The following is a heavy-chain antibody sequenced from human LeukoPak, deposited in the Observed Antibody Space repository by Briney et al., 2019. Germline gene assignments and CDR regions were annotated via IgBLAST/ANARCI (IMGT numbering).Heavy chain of an antibody. D-gene: IGHD2-2*01. V-gene: IGHV1-18*01. J-gene: IGHJ4*02. CDR3: ARDGTSTDDY. CDR1: GYTFSNFG. Sequence: GASVRVSCKAFGYTFSNFGINWVRQAPGQGLEWMGWISGNNDNPNYGQKFQGRFTVTTDSSTNTAYMELRNLRLDDTAVYYCARDGTSTDDYWGQGTLVTVSS. CDR2: ISGNNDNP.